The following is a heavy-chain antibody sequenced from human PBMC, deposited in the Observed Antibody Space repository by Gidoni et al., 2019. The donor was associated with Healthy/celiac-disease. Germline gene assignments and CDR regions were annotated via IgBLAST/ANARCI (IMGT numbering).Heavy chain of an antibody. CDR1: GGTFSSYA. D-gene: IGHD3-22*01. J-gene: IGHJ4*02. Sequence: QVQLVQSGAEVKKPGSSVKVSCKASGGTFSSYAISWVRQAPGQGLEWMGGIIPIFGTANYAQKFQGRVTITADESTSTAYMELSSLRSEDTAVYYCAREGRYYYDSSGPHYPNYYFDYWGQGTLVTVSS. CDR3: AREGRYYYDSSGPHYPNYYFDY. CDR2: IIPIFGTA. V-gene: IGHV1-69*01.